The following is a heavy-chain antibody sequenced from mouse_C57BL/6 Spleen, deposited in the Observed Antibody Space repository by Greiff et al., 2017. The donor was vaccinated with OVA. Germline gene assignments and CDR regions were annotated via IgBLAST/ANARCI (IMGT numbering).Heavy chain of an antibody. J-gene: IGHJ2*01. Sequence: EVKVVESVAELVRPGASVKLSCTASGFNIKNTYMHWVKQRPEQGLEWIGRIDPANGNTKYAPKFQGKATITADTSSNTAYLQLSSLTSEDTAIYYCAPNWEGGNYFDYWGQGTTLTVSS. CDR1: GFNIKNTY. D-gene: IGHD4-1*02. CDR2: IDPANGNT. CDR3: APNWEGGNYFDY. V-gene: IGHV14-3*01.